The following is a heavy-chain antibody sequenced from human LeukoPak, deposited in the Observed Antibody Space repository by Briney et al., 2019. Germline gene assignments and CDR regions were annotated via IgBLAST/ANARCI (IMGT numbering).Heavy chain of an antibody. CDR1: GFTFSSYA. V-gene: IGHV3-23*01. Sequence: GGSLRLSCAASGFTFSSYAMSWDRQAPEKGLEWVSAISGSGGSTYYADSVKGRFTISRDNSKNTLYLQMNSLRAEDTAVYYCAKDPYSSSWYNWFDPWGQGTLVTVSS. J-gene: IGHJ5*02. D-gene: IGHD6-13*01. CDR3: AKDPYSSSWYNWFDP. CDR2: ISGSGGST.